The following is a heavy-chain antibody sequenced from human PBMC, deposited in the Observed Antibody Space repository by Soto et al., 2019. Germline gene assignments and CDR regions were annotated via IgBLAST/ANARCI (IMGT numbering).Heavy chain of an antibody. CDR2: SSTSNGDT. Sequence: QVQLVQSGAEVKKPGASVKVSCKTSGYTFTSYGITWVRQAPGQGLEWMGWSSTSNGDTNYVQKFQGRVTMTTDTSTGTGYMELRSLTSDDTAVYYCARDYTCPDYWGQGTLVTVSS. V-gene: IGHV1-18*01. CDR3: ARDYTCPDY. CDR1: GYTFTSYG. J-gene: IGHJ4*02.